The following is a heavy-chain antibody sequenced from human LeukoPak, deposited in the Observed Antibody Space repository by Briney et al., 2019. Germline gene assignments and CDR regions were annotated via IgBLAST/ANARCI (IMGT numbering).Heavy chain of an antibody. J-gene: IGHJ6*02. CDR3: ARDSQDPDRDYYYYGMDV. V-gene: IGHV1-18*01. CDR2: ISAYNGNT. Sequence: ASVKVSCKASGYTFTSYGISWVRQAPGQGLEWMGWISAYNGNTNYAQKLQGRVTMTTDTSTSTAYMELRSLRSDDTAVYSCARDSQDPDRDYYYYGMDVWGQGTTVTVSS. CDR1: GYTFTSYG.